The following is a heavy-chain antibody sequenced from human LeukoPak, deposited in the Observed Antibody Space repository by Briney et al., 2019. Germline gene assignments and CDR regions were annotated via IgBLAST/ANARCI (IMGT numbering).Heavy chain of an antibody. V-gene: IGHV1-2*02. CDR2: INPNSGGT. J-gene: IGHJ4*02. CDR1: GYTFTGYY. Sequence: ASVKVSCKASGYTFTGYYMHWVRQAPGQGLEWVGWINPNSGGTNYAQKFQGRVTMTRDTSISTAYMELSRLRSDDTAVYYCAREGSYGYEVDYWGQGTLVTVSS. CDR3: AREGSYGYEVDY. D-gene: IGHD5-18*01.